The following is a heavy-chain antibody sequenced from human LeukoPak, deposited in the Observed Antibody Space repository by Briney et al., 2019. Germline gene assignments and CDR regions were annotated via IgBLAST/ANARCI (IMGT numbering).Heavy chain of an antibody. J-gene: IGHJ2*01. CDR1: GGSISSYY. Sequence: SETLSLTCTVSGGSISSYYWSWIRQPPGKGLEWIGYIYYSGSTNYNPSLKSRVTISVDTSKNQFSLKLSSVTAADTAVYYCATKGSCWYADVWYFDLWGRGTLVTVSS. CDR3: ATKGSCWYADVWYFDL. CDR2: IYYSGST. D-gene: IGHD6-19*01. V-gene: IGHV4-59*01.